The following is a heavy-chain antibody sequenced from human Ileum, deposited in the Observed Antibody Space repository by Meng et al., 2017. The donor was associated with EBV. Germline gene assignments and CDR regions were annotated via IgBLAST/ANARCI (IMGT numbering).Heavy chain of an antibody. V-gene: IGHV4-30-2*01. CDR1: GGSISSGGHS. Sequence: QVPLQESGSGLVKPSQTLSLTCAVSGGSISSGGHSWSWIRQPPGKGLEWIGDIQHSGSTYYNPSLKSRVTISVDRSRNQFSLKLSSVTAADTAVYYCARAHPVVYFFDYWGQGTLVTASS. CDR2: IQHSGST. D-gene: IGHD4-23*01. J-gene: IGHJ4*02. CDR3: ARAHPVVYFFDY.